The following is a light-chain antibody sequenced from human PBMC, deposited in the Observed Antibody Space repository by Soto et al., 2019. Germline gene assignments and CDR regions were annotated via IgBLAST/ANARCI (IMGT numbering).Light chain of an antibody. CDR3: QQYYALPIT. Sequence: DIVMTQSPDSLAVSLGERATINCKSSQTILDRSNNKNRLVWYQQKPGQPPKLLISWASTRESGVPDRFSGSGSGTDFILTISSLQAEDVAVYYCQQYYALPITFGPWTRLEIK. CDR1: QTILDRSNNKNR. J-gene: IGKJ5*01. V-gene: IGKV4-1*01. CDR2: WAS.